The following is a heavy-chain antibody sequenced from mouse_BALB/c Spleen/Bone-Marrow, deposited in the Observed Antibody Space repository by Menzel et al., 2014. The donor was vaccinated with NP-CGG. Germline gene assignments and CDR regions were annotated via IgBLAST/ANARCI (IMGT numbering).Heavy chain of an antibody. Sequence: EVKLVESGPGLVKPSQSLSLTCSVTGYSITSGYYCNWIRQSPGNKLEWMGFISYDGSNKYNPLLKNRISIIRDTSKNKFFLKLNSVTTEDTATYYCATLLAYWGQGTLVTVSA. V-gene: IGHV3-6*02. CDR1: GYSITSGYY. J-gene: IGHJ3*01. CDR2: ISYDGSN. CDR3: ATLLAY.